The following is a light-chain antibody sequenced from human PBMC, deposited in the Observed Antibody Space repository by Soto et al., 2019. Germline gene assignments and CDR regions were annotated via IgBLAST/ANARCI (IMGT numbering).Light chain of an antibody. CDR3: QQYYSNPRT. J-gene: IGKJ1*01. CDR1: QSFLYSSNNKNY. V-gene: IGKV4-1*01. Sequence: EIVMTQSPDSLAVSLGERASINCKSSQSFLYSSNNKNYLAWYQKKTGQPPKXLIYWASTRESGVPERLSGSGYGTDLTITISSMQAEDVEVYYCQQYYSNPRTFGPGTKVDIK. CDR2: WAS.